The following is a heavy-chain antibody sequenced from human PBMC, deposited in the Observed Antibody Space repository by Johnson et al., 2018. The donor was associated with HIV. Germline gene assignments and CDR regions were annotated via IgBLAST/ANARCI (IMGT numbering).Heavy chain of an antibody. CDR2: IYSGGST. CDR1: GFTVSSNY. Sequence: VQLVESGGGLIQPGGSLRLSCAASGFTVSSNYMSWVRQAPGKGLEWVSVIYSGGSTYYADSVKGRFTISRDNSKNTLYLQMNSLRAEDTAVYYCAKNEAVAVAGIVGAAFDIWGQGTRVTVSS. D-gene: IGHD6-19*01. V-gene: IGHV3-53*01. CDR3: AKNEAVAVAGIVGAAFDI. J-gene: IGHJ3*02.